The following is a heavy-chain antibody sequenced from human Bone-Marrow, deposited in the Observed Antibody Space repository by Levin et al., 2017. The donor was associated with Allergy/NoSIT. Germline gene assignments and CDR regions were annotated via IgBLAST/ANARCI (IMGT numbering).Heavy chain of an antibody. V-gene: IGHV1-69*04. D-gene: IGHD2-15*01. CDR3: ARVGCSGNSCYFEF. Sequence: PGESLKISCKASGGTFSTYGFSWVRQAPGKGLEWMGRIIPFVGMTKYTQTLQGRLSITADTSTSTTYMELSSLTSEDTAVYYCARVGCSGNSCYFEFWGQGTLVTVSS. J-gene: IGHJ4*02. CDR2: IIPFVGMT. CDR1: GGTFSTYG.